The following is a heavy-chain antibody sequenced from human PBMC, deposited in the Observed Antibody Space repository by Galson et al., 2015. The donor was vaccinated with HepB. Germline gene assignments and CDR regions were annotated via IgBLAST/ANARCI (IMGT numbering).Heavy chain of an antibody. V-gene: IGHV3-74*01. CDR2: ITSDGSST. Sequence: SLRLSCAASGFTFSSTWMHWVRQPPGKGLVCVSRITSDGSSTAHADSVRGRFTISRDNAKNTLYLQMNSLRAEDTAVYYCARSTVKLDHWGQGTLVTVSS. J-gene: IGHJ4*02. CDR3: ARSTVKLDH. CDR1: GFTFSSTW. D-gene: IGHD4-17*01.